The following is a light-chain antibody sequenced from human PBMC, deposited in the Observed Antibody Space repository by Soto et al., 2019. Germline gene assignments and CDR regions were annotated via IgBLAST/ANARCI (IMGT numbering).Light chain of an antibody. J-gene: IGLJ1*01. CDR2: DDS. CDR1: NIGSKT. CDR3: QVWDSSSDDYV. V-gene: IGLV3-21*02. Sequence: SYDLTQSPSVSVSPGQTAIITCCAYNIGSKTVHWYQQTPGQAPVLVVYDDSDRPSGIPERFSGSNSGSTATLTISRVEAGDEADYYCQVWDSSSDDYVFGTGTKVTVL.